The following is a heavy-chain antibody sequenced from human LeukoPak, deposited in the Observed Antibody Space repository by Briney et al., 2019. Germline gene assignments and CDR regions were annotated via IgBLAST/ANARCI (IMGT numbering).Heavy chain of an antibody. CDR2: IRYDGSNK. CDR3: AKDRSSSSVY. J-gene: IGHJ4*02. CDR1: GFTFSSYG. Sequence: GGSLRLSCAASGFTFSSYGMHWVRQAPGKGLEWVALIRYDGSNKYYADSVKGRFTISRDNSKNTLYLQMNSLRAEDTAVYYCAKDRSSSSVYWGQGTLVTVSS. V-gene: IGHV3-30*02. D-gene: IGHD6-6*01.